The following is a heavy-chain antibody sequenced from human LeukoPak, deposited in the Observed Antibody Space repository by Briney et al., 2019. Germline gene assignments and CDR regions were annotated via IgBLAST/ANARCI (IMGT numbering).Heavy chain of an antibody. CDR3: ARDNDYFDAFDI. J-gene: IGHJ3*02. Sequence: GGSLRLSCAAFGFTFSSYSMNWVRQAPGKGLEWVSSISSSSSYIYYPDSVKGRFTISRDNAKNSLYLQMNSLRAEDTAVYYCARDNDYFDAFDIWGQGTMVTVSS. CDR1: GFTFSSYS. CDR2: ISSSSSYI. D-gene: IGHD2/OR15-2a*01. V-gene: IGHV3-21*01.